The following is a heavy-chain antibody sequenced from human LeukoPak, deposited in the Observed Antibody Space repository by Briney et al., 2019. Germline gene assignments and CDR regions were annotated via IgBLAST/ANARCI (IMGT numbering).Heavy chain of an antibody. Sequence: GGPLRLSCAASGFTFSSYGMHWVRQAPGKGLEWVAFIRYDGSNKYYADSVKGRFTISRDNSKNTLYLQMNSLRAEDTAVHYCATFRAYSSGFDYWGQGTLVTVSS. V-gene: IGHV3-30*02. CDR3: ATFRAYSSGFDY. D-gene: IGHD6-19*01. J-gene: IGHJ4*02. CDR1: GFTFSSYG. CDR2: IRYDGSNK.